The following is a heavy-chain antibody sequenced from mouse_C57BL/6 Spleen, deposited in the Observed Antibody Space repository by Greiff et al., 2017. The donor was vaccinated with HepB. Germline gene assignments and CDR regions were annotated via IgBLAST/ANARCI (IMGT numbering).Heavy chain of an antibody. CDR2: ISDGGSYT. CDR1: GFTFSSYA. Sequence: EVQLVESGGGLVKPGGSLKLSCAASGFTFSSYAMSWVRQTPEKRLEWVATISDGGSYTYYPDNVKGRFTISRDNAKNNLYLQMSHLKSEDTAMYYCARDRTYYSYYDAMDYWGQGTSVTVSS. J-gene: IGHJ4*01. CDR3: ARDRTYYSYYDAMDY. D-gene: IGHD2-12*01. V-gene: IGHV5-4*01.